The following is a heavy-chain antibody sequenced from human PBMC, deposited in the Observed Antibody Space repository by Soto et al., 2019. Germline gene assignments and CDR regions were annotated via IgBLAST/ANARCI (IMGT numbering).Heavy chain of an antibody. CDR2: IYHSGST. CDR3: ARVGYCSSTSCYTQGWFDP. V-gene: IGHV4-38-2*01. CDR1: GYSISSGYY. D-gene: IGHD2-2*02. J-gene: IGHJ5*02. Sequence: PSETLSLTCAVSGYSISSGYYWGWIRQPPGKGLEWIGSIYHSGSTYYNPSLKSRVTISVDTSKNQFSLKLSSVTAADTAVYYCARVGYCSSTSCYTQGWFDPWGQGTLVTVSS.